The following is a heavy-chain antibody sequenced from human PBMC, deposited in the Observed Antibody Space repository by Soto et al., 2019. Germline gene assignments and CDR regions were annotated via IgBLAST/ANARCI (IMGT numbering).Heavy chain of an antibody. CDR1: GYTFPSYD. V-gene: IGHV1-8*01. Sequence: ASVKVSCKASGYTFPSYDINWVRQATGQGLEWMGWMNPNSGNSGYAQKFQGRVTMTRNTSISTAYMELSSLRSEDTAVYYCAREGGAYSSGRFFDPWGQGTLVTVSS. J-gene: IGHJ5*02. D-gene: IGHD6-19*01. CDR2: MNPNSGNS. CDR3: AREGGAYSSGRFFDP.